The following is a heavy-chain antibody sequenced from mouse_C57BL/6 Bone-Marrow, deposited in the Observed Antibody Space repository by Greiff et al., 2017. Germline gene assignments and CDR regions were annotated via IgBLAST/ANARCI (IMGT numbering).Heavy chain of an antibody. CDR1: GYTFTSYG. V-gene: IGHV1-81*01. D-gene: IGHD2-5*01. CDR2: IYPRSGNT. Sequence: QVQLQQSGAELARPGASVKLSCKASGYTFTSYGISWVKQRTGQGLEWIGEIYPRSGNTYYNEKFKGKATLTADKSSSTAYMELRSLTSEDSAVYFCARWRAYDSNYWFAYWGQGTLVTVSA. CDR3: ARWRAYDSNYWFAY. J-gene: IGHJ3*01.